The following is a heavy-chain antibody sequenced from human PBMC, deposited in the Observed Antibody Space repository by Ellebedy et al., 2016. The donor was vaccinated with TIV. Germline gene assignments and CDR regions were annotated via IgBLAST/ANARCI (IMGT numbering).Heavy chain of an antibody. J-gene: IGHJ4*02. V-gene: IGHV4-34*01. CDR3: ARAVQLESFDY. D-gene: IGHD1-1*01. CDR1: GGSFSGYY. CDR2: INHSGST. Sequence: MPSETLSLTCAVYGGSFSGYYWSWIRQPPGKGLEWIGEINHSGSTNYNPSLKSRVTISVDTSKNQFSLKLSSVTAADTAVYYCARAVQLESFDYWGQGTLVTVSS.